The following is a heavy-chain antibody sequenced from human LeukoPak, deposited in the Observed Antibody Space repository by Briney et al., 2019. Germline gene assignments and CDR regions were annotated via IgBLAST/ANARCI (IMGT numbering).Heavy chain of an antibody. CDR1: GGSFSGYY. CDR2: IYYSGST. CDR3: ARLNDSSGYYVDY. J-gene: IGHJ4*02. Sequence: SETLSLTCAVYGGSFSGYYWSWIRQPPGKGLEWIGSIYYSGSTYYNPSLKSRVTISVDTSKNQFSLKLSSVTAADTAVYYCARLNDSSGYYVDYWGQGTLVTVSS. D-gene: IGHD3-22*01. V-gene: IGHV4-34*01.